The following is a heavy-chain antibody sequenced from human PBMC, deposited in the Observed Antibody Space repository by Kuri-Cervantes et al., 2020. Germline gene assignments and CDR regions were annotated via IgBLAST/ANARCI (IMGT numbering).Heavy chain of an antibody. J-gene: IGHJ4*02. CDR3: ASYDSSSYYYPPTSYYFDY. D-gene: IGHD3-22*01. Sequence: SCAVSGGSISSGGYSWSWIRQPPGKGLEWIGYIYHSGSTYYNPSLKSRVTISVDRSKNQFSLKLSSVTAADTAVYYCASYDSSSYYYPPTSYYFDYWGQGTLVTVSS. CDR2: IYHSGST. CDR1: GGSISSGGYS. V-gene: IGHV4-30-2*01.